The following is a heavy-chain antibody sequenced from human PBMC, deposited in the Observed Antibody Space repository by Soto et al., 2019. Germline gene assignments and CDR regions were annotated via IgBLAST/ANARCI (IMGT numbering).Heavy chain of an antibody. CDR2: IYHSGTT. V-gene: IGHV4-31*01. D-gene: IGHD7-27*01. CDR1: GGSISSGGYY. Sequence: QVQLQESGPGLVKPSQTLSLTCTVSGGSISSGGYYWSWIRQHPGKGLEWIGYIYHSGTTYYNPXLXXXXXXXXXXXXXXXXXXXXXXXXXXXXXXXXXXXXXXXXLGWFDPWGQGTLVTVSS. CDR3: XXXXXXXXLGWFDP. J-gene: IGHJ5*02.